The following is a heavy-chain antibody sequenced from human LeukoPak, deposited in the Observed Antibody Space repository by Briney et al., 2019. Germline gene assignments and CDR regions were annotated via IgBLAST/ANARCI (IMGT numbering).Heavy chain of an antibody. V-gene: IGHV3-30-3*01. CDR1: GFTFSSYA. Sequence: PGGSLRLSCAASGFTFSSYAMHWVRQAPGKGLEWVAVISYDGSNKYYADSVKGRFTISRDNSKNTLYLQMASLRAEDMAVYYCARDFRGSGSYYNGPSDYWGQGTLVTVSS. CDR2: ISYDGSNK. J-gene: IGHJ4*02. D-gene: IGHD3-10*01. CDR3: ARDFRGSGSYYNGPSDY.